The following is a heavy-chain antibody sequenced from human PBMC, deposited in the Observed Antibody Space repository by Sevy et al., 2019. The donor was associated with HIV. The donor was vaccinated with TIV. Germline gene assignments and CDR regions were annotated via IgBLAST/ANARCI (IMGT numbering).Heavy chain of an antibody. CDR3: ARSLPPLSLDY. V-gene: IGHV4-31*03. J-gene: IGHJ4*02. CDR1: GGSISSGGYY. Sequence: LRLSCTVSGGSISSGGYYWSWIRQHPGKGLEWIGYIYYSGSTYYNPSLKSRVTISVDTSKNQFSLKLSSVTAADTAVYYCARSLPPLSLDYWGQGTLVTVSS. CDR2: IYYSGST.